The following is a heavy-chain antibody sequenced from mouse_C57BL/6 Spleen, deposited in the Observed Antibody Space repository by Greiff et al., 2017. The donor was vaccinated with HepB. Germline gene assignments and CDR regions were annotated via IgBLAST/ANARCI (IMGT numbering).Heavy chain of an antibody. J-gene: IGHJ1*03. D-gene: IGHD1-1*01. CDR1: GYTFTSYW. CDR2: IHPNSGST. Sequence: QVQLQQPGAELVKPGASVKLSCKASGYTFTSYWMHWVKQRPGQGLEWIGMIHPNSGSTNYNEKFKSKATLTVDKSSNTAYMQLSSLTSEDSAVYYCARSLVTTVVARDWYFDVWGTGTTVTVSS. V-gene: IGHV1-64*01. CDR3: ARSLVTTVVARDWYFDV.